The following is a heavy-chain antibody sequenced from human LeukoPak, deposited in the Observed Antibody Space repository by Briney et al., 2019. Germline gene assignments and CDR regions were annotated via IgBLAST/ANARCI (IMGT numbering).Heavy chain of an antibody. Sequence: GASVKVSCKASGYTFTGYYMHWVRQAPGQGLEWMGWINPNSGGTNYAQKFQGRVTMTRDTSISTAYMELSRLRSDDTAVYYCARLQIVVAAFFDYWGQGTLVTVSS. J-gene: IGHJ4*02. V-gene: IGHV1-2*02. D-gene: IGHD3-22*01. CDR1: GYTFTGYY. CDR2: INPNSGGT. CDR3: ARLQIVVAAFFDY.